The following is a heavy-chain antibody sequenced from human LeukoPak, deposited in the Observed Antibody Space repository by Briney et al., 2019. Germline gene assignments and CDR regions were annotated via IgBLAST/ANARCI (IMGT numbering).Heavy chain of an antibody. CDR2: INSEGSIT. D-gene: IGHD2-21*01. J-gene: IGHJ4*02. Sequence: GGSLRLSCAASGFTFSSYWMHWVRQAPGKGLVWVSRINSEGSITSYADSVKGRFTISRDNSKNTLYLQMNSLRAEDTAVYYCAKDLDEYCGGDCYSDYWGQGTLVTVSS. CDR3: AKDLDEYCGGDCYSDY. V-gene: IGHV3-74*01. CDR1: GFTFSSYW.